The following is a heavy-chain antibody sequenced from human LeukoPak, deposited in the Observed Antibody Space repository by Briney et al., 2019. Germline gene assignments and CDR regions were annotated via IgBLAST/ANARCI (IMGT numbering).Heavy chain of an antibody. CDR2: IYYSGST. V-gene: IGHV4-59*01. Sequence: PSETLSLTCTVSGRSISSYYWSWTRQPPGKGLEWIGYIYYSGSTNYNPSLKSRVTISVDTSKNQFSLKLSSVTAADTAVYYCARGLVIRGRLDYWGQGTLVTVSS. CDR1: GRSISSYY. J-gene: IGHJ4*02. CDR3: ARGLVIRGRLDY. D-gene: IGHD3-22*01.